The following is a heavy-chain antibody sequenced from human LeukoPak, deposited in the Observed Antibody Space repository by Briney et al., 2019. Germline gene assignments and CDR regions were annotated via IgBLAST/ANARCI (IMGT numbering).Heavy chain of an antibody. V-gene: IGHV1-46*01. CDR3: ATDYYYDSSGYYPLGY. D-gene: IGHD3-22*01. Sequence: ASVKVSCKASGYTFTSYYMHWVRQAPGQGLEWMGIINPSGGSTSYAQKFQGRVTMTRDTSTSTVYMELSSLRSEDTAVYYCATDYYYDSSGYYPLGYWGQGTLVTVSS. CDR1: GYTFTSYY. J-gene: IGHJ4*02. CDR2: INPSGGST.